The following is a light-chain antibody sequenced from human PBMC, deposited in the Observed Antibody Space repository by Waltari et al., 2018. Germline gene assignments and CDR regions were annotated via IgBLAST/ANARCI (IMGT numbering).Light chain of an antibody. V-gene: IGLV2-8*01. CDR2: EVT. Sequence: QSALPQPPSASGSPGPSVTISCTGTRSAIGTYNLVSWYQQGPGQAPKRIIYEVTKLPSGVPDRFSGSKSGNTASLTVSGLQADDEADYYCSSYAGSGNVVFGGGTKLTVL. CDR3: SSYAGSGNVV. J-gene: IGLJ3*02. CDR1: RSAIGTYNL.